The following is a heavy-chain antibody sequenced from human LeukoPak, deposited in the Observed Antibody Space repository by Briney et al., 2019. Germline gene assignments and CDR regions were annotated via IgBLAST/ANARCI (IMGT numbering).Heavy chain of an antibody. Sequence: ASVKVSCKASGYTFTSYYMHWVRQAPGQGLEWMGIINPSGGSTSYAQKFQGRVTMTRDMSTSTVYMELSSLRSEDTAVYYCAREGYYGSGAPYFDYWGQGTLVTVSS. J-gene: IGHJ4*02. CDR3: AREGYYGSGAPYFDY. CDR1: GYTFTSYY. D-gene: IGHD3-10*01. CDR2: INPSGGST. V-gene: IGHV1-46*01.